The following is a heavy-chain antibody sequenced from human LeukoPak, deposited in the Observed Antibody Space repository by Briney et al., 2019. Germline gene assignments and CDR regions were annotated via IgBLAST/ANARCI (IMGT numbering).Heavy chain of an antibody. CDR1: GFTFHNNG. Sequence: PGGSLRLSCAASGFTFHNNGMSWVRQAPGKGLEWVSTISGSSRSTYHAESVKGRFTISRDNSKNTLYLQMNSLRAEDTAVYYCAKDRPYYDFWSGYLDYWGQGTLVTVSS. V-gene: IGHV3-23*01. CDR2: ISGSSRST. D-gene: IGHD3-3*01. J-gene: IGHJ4*02. CDR3: AKDRPYYDFWSGYLDY.